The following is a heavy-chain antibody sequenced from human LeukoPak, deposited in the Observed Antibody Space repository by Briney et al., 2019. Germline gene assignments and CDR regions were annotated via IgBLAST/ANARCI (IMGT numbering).Heavy chain of an antibody. J-gene: IGHJ4*02. Sequence: GGSLRLPCAASGFTFSSYAMSWVRQAPGKGLEWVSAISGSGGSTYYADSVKGRFTISRDNSKNTLYLQMNSLRAEDTAVYYCAKPESSYYTVGCDYWGQGTLVTVSS. D-gene: IGHD2-2*02. CDR3: AKPESSYYTVGCDY. CDR1: GFTFSSYA. V-gene: IGHV3-23*01. CDR2: ISGSGGST.